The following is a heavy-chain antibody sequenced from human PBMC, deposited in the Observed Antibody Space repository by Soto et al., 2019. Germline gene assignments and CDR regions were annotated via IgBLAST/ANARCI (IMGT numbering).Heavy chain of an antibody. CDR1: GFTFSSYA. CDR3: ARFALKLERPPSYYGMDV. CDR2: ISYVGSNK. Sequence: GGSLRLSFAASGFTFSSYAMHWVRKAPGKGLEWVEVISYVGSNKYYADSVKGRFTVSRGNSKNTLYLQMNSLRAEDTAVYYCARFALKLERPPSYYGMDVWGQGTTVTVSS. V-gene: IGHV3-30-3*01. D-gene: IGHD1-1*01. J-gene: IGHJ6*02.